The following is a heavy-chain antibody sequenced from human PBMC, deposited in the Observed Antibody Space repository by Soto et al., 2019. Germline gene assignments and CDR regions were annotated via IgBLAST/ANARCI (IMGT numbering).Heavy chain of an antibody. D-gene: IGHD3-22*01. Sequence: ASVKVSCKASGYTFTSYGISWVRQAPGQGLEWMGWISAYNGNTNYAQKLQGRVTMTTDTSTSTAYMELRSLRSDDTAVYYCATCITYYYDSSGYTPIYYFDYWGQGTLVTESS. CDR3: ATCITYYYDSSGYTPIYYFDY. J-gene: IGHJ4*02. CDR1: GYTFTSYG. V-gene: IGHV1-18*01. CDR2: ISAYNGNT.